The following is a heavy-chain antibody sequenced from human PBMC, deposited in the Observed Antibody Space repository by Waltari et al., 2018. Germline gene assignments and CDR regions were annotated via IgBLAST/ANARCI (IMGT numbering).Heavy chain of an antibody. J-gene: IGHJ4*02. CDR2: ISSSSSYI. CDR3: ARQQQLVPSLDY. V-gene: IGHV3-21*01. D-gene: IGHD6-13*01. CDR1: GFTFSSYS. Sequence: EVQLVESGGGLVKPGGSLRLSCAASGFTFSSYSMNWVRQAPGKGLEWVSSISSSSSYIYYADSVKGRFTISRDNAKNSLYLQMNSLRAEDTAGYYCARQQQLVPSLDYWGQGTLVTVSS.